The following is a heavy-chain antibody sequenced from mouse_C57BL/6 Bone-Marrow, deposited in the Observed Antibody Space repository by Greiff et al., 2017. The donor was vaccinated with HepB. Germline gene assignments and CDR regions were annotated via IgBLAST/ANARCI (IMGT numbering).Heavy chain of an antibody. V-gene: IGHV5-4*01. CDR2: ISDGGSYT. CDR1: GFTFSSYA. D-gene: IGHD2-10*02. CDR3: ARERSISSGFAY. Sequence: EVQLVESGGGLVKPGGSLKLSCAASGFTFSSYAMSWVRQTPEKRLEWVATISDGGSYTYYPDNVKGRFTISRDNAKNNLYLQMSHLKSEDTAMYYCARERSISSGFAYWGQGTLVTVSA. J-gene: IGHJ3*01.